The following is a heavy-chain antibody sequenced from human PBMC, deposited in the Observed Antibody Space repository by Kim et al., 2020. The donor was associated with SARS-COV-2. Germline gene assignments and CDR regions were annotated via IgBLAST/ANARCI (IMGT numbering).Heavy chain of an antibody. CDR1: GFTVSSNY. CDR2: IYSGGST. Sequence: GGSLRLSCAASGFTVSSNYMSWVRQAPGKGLEWVSVIYSGGSTYYADSVKDRFTISRDNSKNTLYLQMNSRRAEDTAVYYCARESIAAAGTGGGGMDVWGQGTTVTVSS. CDR3: ARESIAAAGTGGGGMDV. V-gene: IGHV3-66*01. J-gene: IGHJ6*02. D-gene: IGHD6-13*01.